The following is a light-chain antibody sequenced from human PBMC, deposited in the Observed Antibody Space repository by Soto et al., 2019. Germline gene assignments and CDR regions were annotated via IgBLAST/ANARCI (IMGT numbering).Light chain of an antibody. CDR1: SSNIGAGFD. V-gene: IGLV1-40*01. CDR3: QSYDSSLSGSWV. CDR2: GNT. Sequence: QSVLTQPPSVSGAPGQRVTISCTGTSSNIGAGFDVHWYQQLPGTAPKLLIYGNTNRPSGVPDRFSGSKSGTSATLAITGLQAEDEADEYCQSYDSSLSGSWVFGGGTKLTVL. J-gene: IGLJ3*02.